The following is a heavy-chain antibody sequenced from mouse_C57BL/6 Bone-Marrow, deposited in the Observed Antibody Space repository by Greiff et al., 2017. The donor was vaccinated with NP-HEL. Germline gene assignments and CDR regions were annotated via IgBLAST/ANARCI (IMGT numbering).Heavy chain of an antibody. V-gene: IGHV1-64*01. CDR3: ARWGIGLRRRSSFAY. Sequence: VQLQQPGAELVKPGASVKLSCKASGYTFTSYWMHWVQQTPGQGLEWIGMLHPSSGSTNYNEKFKSKATLTVDKSSSTAYMQLSSLTSEDSAVYSCARWGIGLRRRSSFAYWGQGTLVTVSS. D-gene: IGHD2-2*01. CDR2: LHPSSGST. CDR1: GYTFTSYW. J-gene: IGHJ3*01.